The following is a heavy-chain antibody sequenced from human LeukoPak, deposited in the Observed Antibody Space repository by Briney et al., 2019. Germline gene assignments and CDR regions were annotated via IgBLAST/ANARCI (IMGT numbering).Heavy chain of an antibody. J-gene: IGHJ4*02. CDR1: GGYFSGYY. D-gene: IGHD3-22*01. Sequence: SETLSLTCAVYGGYFSGYYWSWIRQPPGKGLEWIGEINHSGSTNYHPSLKSRVTISVDTSKNQFSLKLSSVTAADTAVYYCARLPPVSYYYDSSGYYYRYFDYWGQGTLVTVSS. CDR2: INHSGST. V-gene: IGHV4-34*01. CDR3: ARLPPVSYYYDSSGYYYRYFDY.